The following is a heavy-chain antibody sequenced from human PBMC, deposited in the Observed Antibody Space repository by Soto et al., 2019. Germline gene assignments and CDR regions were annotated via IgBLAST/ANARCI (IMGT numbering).Heavy chain of an antibody. D-gene: IGHD3-10*01. CDR1: GGSISSYY. J-gene: IGHJ3*02. CDR2: IYYSGST. CDR3: ARDGYYYGAFDI. Sequence: PSETLSLTCTVSGGSISSYYWSWIRQPPGKGLEWIGYIYYSGSTNYNPSLKSRVTISVDTSKNQFSPKLSSVTAADTAVYYCARDGYYYGAFDIWGQGTMVTV. V-gene: IGHV4-59*01.